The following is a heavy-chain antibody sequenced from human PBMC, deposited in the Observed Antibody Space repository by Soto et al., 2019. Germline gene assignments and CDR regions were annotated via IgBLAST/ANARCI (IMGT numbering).Heavy chain of an antibody. CDR1: GFTFSSYG. Sequence: QVQLVESGGGVVQPGRSLRLSCAASGFTFSSYGMHWVRQAPGKGLEWVTGIWYDGSNKHYADSVKGRFTISRDNSKNMVSLQMTSLRGEDTPVYYCARGSPPDSWGQGHLVTVSS. CDR2: IWYDGSNK. J-gene: IGHJ4*02. CDR3: ARGSPPDS. V-gene: IGHV3-33*01.